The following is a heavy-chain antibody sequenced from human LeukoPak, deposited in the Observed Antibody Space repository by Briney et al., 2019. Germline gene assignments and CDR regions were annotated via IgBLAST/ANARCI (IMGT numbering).Heavy chain of an antibody. D-gene: IGHD6-19*01. CDR3: AKEGSGWWYFDY. CDR2: VWSDGSNK. Sequence: GGSLRLSCAASGFRFSLYDIHWVRQAPGKGLEYVALVWSDGSNKYYADSVKGRFTISRDNSQNTVYLQMSSLRVEDTSVYYCAKEGSGWWYFDYWGQGTPVTVSS. CDR1: GFRFSLYD. J-gene: IGHJ4*02. V-gene: IGHV3-30*02.